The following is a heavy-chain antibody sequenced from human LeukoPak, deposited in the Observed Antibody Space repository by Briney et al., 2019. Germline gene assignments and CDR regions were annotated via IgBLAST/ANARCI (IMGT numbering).Heavy chain of an antibody. CDR2: IYYSGCT. CDR1: GGSVSSGDYY. V-gene: IGHV4-30-4*01. D-gene: IGHD3-10*01. J-gene: IGHJ5*02. CDR3: ARVVGYYGSGTLDWFDP. Sequence: SETLSLTCTVSGGSVSSGDYYWSWIRQPPVKGLEWIGYIYYSGCTNYNPSLKSRVTISAETSKNQFSLKLSSVDAADTAVYYCARVVGYYGSGTLDWFDPWGQGTLVTVSS.